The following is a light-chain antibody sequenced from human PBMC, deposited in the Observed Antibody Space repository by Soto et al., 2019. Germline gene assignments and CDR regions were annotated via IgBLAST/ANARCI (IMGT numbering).Light chain of an antibody. Sequence: VLPQSSGTLSWSTGERATLSCSASQSVSDNYLVWYQQKPGQAPSLLSSGGSSRATGVPDRFSASGSGADFTLIISSLEPGDSAVYYCQQYDKSPFTVGQGSKVAIK. V-gene: IGKV3-20*01. CDR2: GGS. CDR3: QQYDKSPFT. CDR1: QSVSDNY. J-gene: IGKJ2*01.